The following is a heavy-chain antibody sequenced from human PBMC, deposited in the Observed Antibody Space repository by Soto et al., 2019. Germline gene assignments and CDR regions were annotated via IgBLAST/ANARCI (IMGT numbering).Heavy chain of an antibody. V-gene: IGHV3-48*02. CDR2: ISSSGDAI. D-gene: IGHD6-13*01. CDR1: GFIFSDYT. CDR3: ARDHGGSTWFVGVYYFFGMDV. J-gene: IGHJ6*02. Sequence: EVQLVVSGGDLVQPGGSLRLSCAASGFIFSDYTMTWVRQAPGRGLEFVSHISSSGDAIFYAESVKGRFTVSRDNAKNSLYLQMNSLRDDDTAVYFCARDHGGSTWFVGVYYFFGMDVWGQGTAVTVSS.